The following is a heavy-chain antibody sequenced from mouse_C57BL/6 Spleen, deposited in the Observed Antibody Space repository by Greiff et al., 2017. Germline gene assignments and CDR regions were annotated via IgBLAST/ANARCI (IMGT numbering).Heavy chain of an antibody. Sequence: EVQGVESGGGLVQPGGSLKLSCAASGFTFSDYGMAWVRQAPRQGPEWVAFISNLAYSIYYADTVTGRFTISGENAKNTLYLEMSSLRSEDTAMYYCARPYYCGSSYGFAYWGQGTLVTVSA. CDR1: GFTFSDYG. D-gene: IGHD1-1*01. V-gene: IGHV5-15*01. J-gene: IGHJ3*01. CDR3: ARPYYCGSSYGFAY. CDR2: ISNLAYSI.